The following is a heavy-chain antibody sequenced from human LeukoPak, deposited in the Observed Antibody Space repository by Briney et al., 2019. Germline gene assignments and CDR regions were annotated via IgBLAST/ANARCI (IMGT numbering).Heavy chain of an antibody. V-gene: IGHV3-49*04. Sequence: GGSLRLSCAASEFTFSISAMSWVRQPPGKGLEWVGFLRSKAYGGTTEYAASVKGRFTSLRDDSKSIAYLQMSSLKTEDTAVYYCTRDPPIAVAGTGVDYWGQGTLVTVS. J-gene: IGHJ4*02. D-gene: IGHD6-19*01. CDR1: EFTFSISA. CDR3: TRDPPIAVAGTGVDY. CDR2: LRSKAYGGTT.